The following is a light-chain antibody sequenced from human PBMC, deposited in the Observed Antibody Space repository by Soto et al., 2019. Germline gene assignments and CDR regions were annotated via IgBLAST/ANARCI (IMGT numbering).Light chain of an antibody. CDR1: SSDLGDYNY. CDR3: TSYTTTATSV. J-gene: IGLJ1*01. Sequence: QSALTQPASVAGSPGQSVTISCTGASSDLGDYNYVSWYQQHPGKAPKLMIYDVSSRPSGVSDRFSGSKSGNTASLTISGLQAEDEADYYCTSYTTTATSVFATGPKATVL. V-gene: IGLV2-14*03. CDR2: DVS.